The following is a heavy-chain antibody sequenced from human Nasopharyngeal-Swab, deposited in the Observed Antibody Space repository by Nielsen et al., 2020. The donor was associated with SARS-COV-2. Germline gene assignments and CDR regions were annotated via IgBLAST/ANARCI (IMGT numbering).Heavy chain of an antibody. Sequence: ASVKVSCKASGYTFSDYAIHWVRLAPGHRLEWMGWINASDGDTKYSQTFQDRVTITRDTSAKTVYMELSSLRSEDTGVYFCARDTNWRWISYYYGMDVWGQGTTVTISS. V-gene: IGHV1-3*01. CDR2: INASDGDT. CDR3: ARDTNWRWISYYYGMDV. CDR1: GYTFSDYA. J-gene: IGHJ6*02. D-gene: IGHD1-20*01.